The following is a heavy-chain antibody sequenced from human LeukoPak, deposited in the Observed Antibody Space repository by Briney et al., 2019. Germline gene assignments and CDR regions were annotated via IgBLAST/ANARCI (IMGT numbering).Heavy chain of an antibody. Sequence: ASVKVSCKASGYTLANYGISWVRQAPGLGLEWMGWISGYNGNTNYAQKFQGRVTMTKDTSTSTAFMELRSLRSDDTAVYYCGRQVDTTMALPDYWGQGTLVTVSS. CDR2: ISGYNGNT. J-gene: IGHJ4*02. CDR1: GYTLANYG. CDR3: GRQVDTTMALPDY. D-gene: IGHD5-18*01. V-gene: IGHV1-18*01.